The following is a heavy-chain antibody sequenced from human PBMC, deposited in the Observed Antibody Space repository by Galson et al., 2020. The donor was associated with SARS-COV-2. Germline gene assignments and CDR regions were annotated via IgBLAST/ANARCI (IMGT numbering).Heavy chain of an antibody. CDR2: IDHSGST. D-gene: IGHD2-15*01. Sequence: SDTLSLTCAVYGGSFSGYYWSWIRRPPGKGLEWIGEIDHSGSTNYNPSLKSRVTISVDTSKNQFSLKLSSVTAADTAVYYCARGLDGGGGYWCFDLWGRGTLVTVSS. CDR3: ARGLDGGGGYWCFDL. CDR1: GGSFSGYY. V-gene: IGHV4-34*01. J-gene: IGHJ2*01.